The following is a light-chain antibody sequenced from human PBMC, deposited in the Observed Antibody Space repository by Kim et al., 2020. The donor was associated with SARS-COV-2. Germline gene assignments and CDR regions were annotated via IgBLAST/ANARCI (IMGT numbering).Light chain of an antibody. CDR2: YDT. CDR3: QVWDRSSDHWV. CDR1: NIGDKS. V-gene: IGLV3-21*04. Sequence: SYELTQPPSLSVAPGKTARITCGGNNIGDKSVHWYQQRPGQAPVLVISYDTDRPSGIPERFSASNSGNTATLTISRVEAGDEADFYCQVWDRSSDHWVFGGGTQLTVL. J-gene: IGLJ3*02.